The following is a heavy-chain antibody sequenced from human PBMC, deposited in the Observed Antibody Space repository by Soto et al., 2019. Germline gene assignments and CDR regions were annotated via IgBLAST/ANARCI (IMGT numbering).Heavy chain of an antibody. V-gene: IGHV1-69*13. J-gene: IGHJ5*02. CDR3: ARVWLQGNWFDP. CDR2: IIPIFGTA. CDR1: GGTFSSYA. D-gene: IGHD3-10*01. Sequence: GASVKVSFKASGGTFSSYAISWLRQAPGQGLEWMGGIIPIFGTANYAQKFQGRVTITADESTSTAYMELSSLRSEDTAVYYCARVWLQGNWFDPWGQGTLVTVSS.